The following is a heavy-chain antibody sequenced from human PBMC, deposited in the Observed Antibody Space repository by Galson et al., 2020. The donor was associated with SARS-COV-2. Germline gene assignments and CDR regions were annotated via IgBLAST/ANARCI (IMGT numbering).Heavy chain of an antibody. Sequence: ASVKVSCKVSGYTLTELSMHWVRQAPGKGLEWMGGFDPEDGETIYAQKFQGRVTMTEDTSTDTAYMELSSLRSEDTAVYYCATLFLEMATIYANYWGQGTLVTVSS. D-gene: IGHD5-12*01. CDR1: GYTLTELS. V-gene: IGHV1-24*01. J-gene: IGHJ4*02. CDR2: FDPEDGET. CDR3: ATLFLEMATIYANY.